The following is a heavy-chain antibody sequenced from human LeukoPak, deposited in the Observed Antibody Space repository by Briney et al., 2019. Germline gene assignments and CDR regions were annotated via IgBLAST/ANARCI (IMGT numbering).Heavy chain of an antibody. CDR1: GFTLSSYG. CDR3: TTYDYGDYIFFDY. CDR2: IRGSGDTT. D-gene: IGHD4-17*01. V-gene: IGHV3-23*01. J-gene: IGHJ4*02. Sequence: GGSLRLSCAASGFTLSSYGMSWVRQAPGKGLEWVSAIRGSGDTTYYADSVKGRFTISRDNSKNTLYLQMNSLRAEDTAVYYCTTYDYGDYIFFDYWGQGTLVTVSS.